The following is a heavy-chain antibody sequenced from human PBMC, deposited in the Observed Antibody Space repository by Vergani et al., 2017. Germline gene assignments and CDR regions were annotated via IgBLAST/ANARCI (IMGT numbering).Heavy chain of an antibody. Sequence: QVHLVESGGGVVQPGRSLRLSCVVSGFTSSYYGMHWVRQAPGKGLEWVAVISYDGTQKYYADSVKGRFTISRDNSKSTLYLQMNSLRTEDKAVYYCATESCGTPGCQIGYFREWGQGTLVTVSS. D-gene: IGHD1-1*01. CDR2: ISYDGTQK. CDR1: GFTSSYYG. CDR3: ATESCGTPGCQIGYFRE. J-gene: IGHJ1*01. V-gene: IGHV3-30*03.